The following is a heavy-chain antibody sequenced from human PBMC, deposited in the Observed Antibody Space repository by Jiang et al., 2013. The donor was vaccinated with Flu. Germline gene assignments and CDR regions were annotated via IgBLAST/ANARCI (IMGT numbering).Heavy chain of an antibody. J-gene: IGHJ6*03. Sequence: GQGLEWMGIINPSGGSTSYAQKFQGRVTMTRDTSTSTVYMELSSLRSEDTAVYYCARDWIKCSSTSCYSSLGYMDVWGKGTTVTVSS. D-gene: IGHD2-2*02. CDR3: ARDWIKCSSTSCYSSLGYMDV. CDR2: INPSGGST. V-gene: IGHV1-46*01.